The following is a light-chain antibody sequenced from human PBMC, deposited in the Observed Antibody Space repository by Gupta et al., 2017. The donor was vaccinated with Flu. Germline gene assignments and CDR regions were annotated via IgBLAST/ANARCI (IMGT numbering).Light chain of an antibody. CDR2: SNN. CDR3: ETWDDTLNGFFV. Sequence: QSVLTQPPSASGTPGQRVIISCSGSISNIGSNAVNWYQQVPGTAPKLLIYSNNKRRSGVPDRFSGSKSGTSASLAISGLQSDEETDYYCETWDDTLNGFFVFGTGTKVTVL. J-gene: IGLJ1*01. V-gene: IGLV1-44*01. CDR1: ISNIGSNA.